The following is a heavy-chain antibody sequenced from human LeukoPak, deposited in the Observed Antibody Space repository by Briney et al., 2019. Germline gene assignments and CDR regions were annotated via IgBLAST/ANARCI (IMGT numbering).Heavy chain of an antibody. V-gene: IGHV4-59*12. Sequence: PSETLSLTCTVSGGSISSYYWSWIRQPPGKGLEWIGYIYYSGSTNYNPSLKSRVTISVDTSKNQFSLKLSSVTAADTAVYYCARDCGYCSSTSWGQGTLVTVSS. J-gene: IGHJ4*02. CDR3: ARDCGYCSSTS. CDR1: GGSISSYY. D-gene: IGHD2-2*03. CDR2: IYYSGST.